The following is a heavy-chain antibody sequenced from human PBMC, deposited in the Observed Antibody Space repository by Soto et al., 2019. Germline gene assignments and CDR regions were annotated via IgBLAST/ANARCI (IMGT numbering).Heavy chain of an antibody. D-gene: IGHD2-2*01. CDR3: ARGTVRDHAVGDH. J-gene: IGHJ4*02. CDR1: GFTFSSYW. Sequence: EVQLVESGGRLVQPGGSLRLSCAASGFTFSSYWMHWVRQVPGKGLVWVSRISDDGSSTSYAESVRGRFIISRDNAKNTLYLQLNSLRAEDTAVYYCARGTVRDHAVGDHWGQGTLVAVSS. V-gene: IGHV3-74*01. CDR2: ISDDGSST.